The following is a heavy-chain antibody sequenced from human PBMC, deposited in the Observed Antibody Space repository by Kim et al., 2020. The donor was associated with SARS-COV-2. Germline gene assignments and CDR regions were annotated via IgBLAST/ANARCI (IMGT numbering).Heavy chain of an antibody. J-gene: IGHJ4*02. V-gene: IGHV6-1*01. Sequence: YAPIVKGRITINPDTSKNQFSLQLNSVPPEDTAVYYCARDRQRAGTGVDYWGQGTLVTVSS. D-gene: IGHD6-19*01. CDR3: ARDRQRAGTGVDY.